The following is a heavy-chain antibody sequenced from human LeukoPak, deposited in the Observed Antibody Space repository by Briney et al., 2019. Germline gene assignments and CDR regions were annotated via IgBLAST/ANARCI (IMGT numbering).Heavy chain of an antibody. V-gene: IGHV4-39*07. D-gene: IGHD3-22*01. CDR2: IYYSGST. CDR1: GGSISSSSYY. Sequence: PSETLFLTCTVSGGSISSSSYYWGWIRQPPGKGLGWIGSIYYSGSTYYDPSLKSRVTISVDTSKNQFSLKLSSVTAADTAVYYCARVSGYYDSSGYYTRTAFDYWGQGNLVTVSS. CDR3: ARVSGYYDSSGYYTRTAFDY. J-gene: IGHJ4*02.